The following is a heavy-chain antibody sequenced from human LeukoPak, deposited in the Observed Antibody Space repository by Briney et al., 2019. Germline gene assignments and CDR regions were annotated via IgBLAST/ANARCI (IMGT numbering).Heavy chain of an antibody. V-gene: IGHV4-4*07. CDR3: ARASAPRTFSSGWFEYFQH. J-gene: IGHJ1*01. D-gene: IGHD6-19*01. CDR2: IYTSGST. CDR1: GGSISSYY. Sequence: SETLSLTCTVSGGSISSYYWSWIRQPAGKGLEWIGRIYTSGSTNYNPSLKSRVTMSVDTSKNQFSLKLSSVTAADTAVYYCARASAPRTFSSGWFEYFQHWGQGTLVTVSS.